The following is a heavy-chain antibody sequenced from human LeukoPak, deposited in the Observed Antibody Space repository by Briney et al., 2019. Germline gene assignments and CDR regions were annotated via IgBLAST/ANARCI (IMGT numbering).Heavy chain of an antibody. CDR2: VYYSENT. J-gene: IGHJ4*02. CDR1: GGYISGYY. CDR3: TRRVAITGTPKAYFDY. D-gene: IGHD1-20*01. Sequence: SETLSLTCSVSGGYISGYYWSWIRQPPGKELEWIGYVYYSENTKYNPSLESRVTISLDTSKNQFSLRLNSVTTADTAVYFCTRRVAITGTPKAYFDYWGRESWSPSPQ. V-gene: IGHV4-59*08.